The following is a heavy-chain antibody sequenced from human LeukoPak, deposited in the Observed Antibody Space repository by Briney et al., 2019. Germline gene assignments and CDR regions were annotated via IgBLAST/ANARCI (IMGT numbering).Heavy chain of an antibody. CDR1: GFTFSSYW. CDR2: INSDGSSA. J-gene: IGHJ4*02. Sequence: GGSLRLSCAASGFTFSSYWMHWVRQAPGKGLVWVSRINSDGSSATYADSVKGRFTISRDNAKNTLYLQMNGLRADDTAVYYCARPAVAGAPYFDYWGQGTLVTVSS. D-gene: IGHD6-19*01. V-gene: IGHV3-74*01. CDR3: ARPAVAGAPYFDY.